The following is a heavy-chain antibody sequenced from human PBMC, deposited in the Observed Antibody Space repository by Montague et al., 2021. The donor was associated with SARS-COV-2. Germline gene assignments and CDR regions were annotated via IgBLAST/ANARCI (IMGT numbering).Heavy chain of an antibody. CDR3: ARVHSVVVTARRYFDL. CDR1: GGSISRGGYY. V-gene: IGHV4-31*03. CDR2: IYYSGST. J-gene: IGHJ2*01. Sequence: TLSLTCTVSGGSISRGGYYWSRLRQHTGKGLEWVGYIYYSGSTNYXPSIRSSVTISVDTSKIQLSLKLSSVTAADTAVYYWARVHSVVVTARRYFDLWGRGTLVTVSS. D-gene: IGHD2-21*02.